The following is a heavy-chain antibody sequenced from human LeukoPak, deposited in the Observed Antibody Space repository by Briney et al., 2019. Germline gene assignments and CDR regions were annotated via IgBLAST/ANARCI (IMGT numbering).Heavy chain of an antibody. Sequence: PSETLSPTCTVSGGSISSYYWSWIRQPPGKGLEWIGYIYYSGSTNYNPSLKSRVTISVDTSKNQFSLKLSSVTAADTAVYYCARVGAAGNAFDIWGQGTMVTVSS. CDR1: GGSISSYY. CDR2: IYYSGST. D-gene: IGHD6-13*01. V-gene: IGHV4-59*01. J-gene: IGHJ3*02. CDR3: ARVGAAGNAFDI.